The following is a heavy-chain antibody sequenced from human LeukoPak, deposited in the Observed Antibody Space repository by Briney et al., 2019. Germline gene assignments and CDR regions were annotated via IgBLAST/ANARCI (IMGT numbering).Heavy chain of an antibody. CDR1: GFTFNIYA. CDR3: VSRRYSTSALDAFNI. Sequence: GGSLRLSCAASGFTFNIYAMTWVRQAPGKELEWVSTVSGSGAGTYYAGSVKGRFTISRDNSKNTLYLQMNGLRAEDTAVYYCVSRRYSTSALDAFNIWGHGTMVTVSS. CDR2: VSGSGAGT. D-gene: IGHD6-6*01. V-gene: IGHV3-23*01. J-gene: IGHJ3*02.